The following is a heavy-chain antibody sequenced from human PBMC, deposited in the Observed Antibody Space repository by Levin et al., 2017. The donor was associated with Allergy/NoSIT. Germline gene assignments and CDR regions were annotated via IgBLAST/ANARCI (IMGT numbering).Heavy chain of an antibody. Sequence: GESLKISCIISGFNLGEYAMTWVRQAPGKGLEWVGSIRTITDGGTTEYAASVEGRFALSRDESKNTAYLQMSSLRIDDTAVYYCTRWSDPGYAYFGYWGQGILVTVSP. CDR2: IRTITDGGTT. CDR1: GFNLGEYA. J-gene: IGHJ4*02. V-gene: IGHV3-49*04. CDR3: TRWSDPGYAYFGY. D-gene: IGHD3-3*01.